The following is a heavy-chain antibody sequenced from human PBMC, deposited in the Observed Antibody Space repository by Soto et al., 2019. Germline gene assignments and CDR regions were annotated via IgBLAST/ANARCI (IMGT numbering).Heavy chain of an antibody. D-gene: IGHD6-19*01. V-gene: IGHV1-18*01. Sequence: GASVKVSCKASGYTFTSYGISWVRQAPGQGLEWMGWISAYNGNTNYAQKLQGRVTMTTDTSTSTAYMELRSLRSDDTAVYYCARERMVAVAGTRAFEIWGQGTMVTVSS. J-gene: IGHJ3*02. CDR2: ISAYNGNT. CDR3: ARERMVAVAGTRAFEI. CDR1: GYTFTSYG.